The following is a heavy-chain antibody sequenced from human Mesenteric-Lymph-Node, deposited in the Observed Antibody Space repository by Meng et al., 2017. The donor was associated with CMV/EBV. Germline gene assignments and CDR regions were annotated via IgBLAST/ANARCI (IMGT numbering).Heavy chain of an antibody. CDR1: GFTFSDYY. V-gene: IGHV3-11*01. J-gene: IGHJ4*02. CDR2: ISSSGRTI. Sequence: GESLKISCAASGFTFSDYYMSWIRQAPGKGLEWVSYISSSGRTIYYADSVKGRFTISRDNAKNSLYLQMNSLRAEDTAVYYCAKGTSYYDSSGYLLGSYFDYWGQGTLVTVSS. CDR3: AKGTSYYDSSGYLLGSYFDY. D-gene: IGHD3-22*01.